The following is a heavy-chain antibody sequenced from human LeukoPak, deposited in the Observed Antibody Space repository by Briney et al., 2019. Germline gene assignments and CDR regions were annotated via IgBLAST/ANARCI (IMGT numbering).Heavy chain of an antibody. CDR1: GDSVSSNSAT. CDR2: TYYRSKWYN. D-gene: IGHD6-19*01. V-gene: IGHV6-1*01. Sequence: SQTLSLTCAISGDSVSSNSATWNWIRQSPSRSLEWLGRTYYRSKWYNDYAVSVRSRITINPDTSKNQFSLQLNSVTPDDTAVYYCVRECEGCGWPFDYWGQGTLVTVSS. J-gene: IGHJ4*02. CDR3: VRECEGCGWPFDY.